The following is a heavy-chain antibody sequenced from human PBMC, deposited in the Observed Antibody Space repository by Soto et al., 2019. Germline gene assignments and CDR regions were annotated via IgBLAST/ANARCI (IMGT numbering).Heavy chain of an antibody. CDR2: ISGSGGST. Sequence: GGSLRLSCAASGFTFSSYAMSWVRQAPGKGLEWVSAISGSGGSTYYADSVKGRFTISRDNSKNTLYLQMNSLRAEDTAVYDCANQGLGYNWNAFDIWGQGTMVTVSS. V-gene: IGHV3-23*01. CDR1: GFTFSSYA. D-gene: IGHD1-1*01. J-gene: IGHJ3*02. CDR3: ANQGLGYNWNAFDI.